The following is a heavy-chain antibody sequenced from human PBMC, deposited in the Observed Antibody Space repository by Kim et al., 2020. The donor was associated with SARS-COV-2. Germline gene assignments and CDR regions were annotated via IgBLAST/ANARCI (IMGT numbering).Heavy chain of an antibody. V-gene: IGHV1-2*02. Sequence: ASVKVSCKASGYTFTGYYMHWVRQAPGQGLEWMGWINPNSGGTNYAQKFQGRVTMTRDTSISTAYMELSRLRSDDTAVYYCARSRKTYYDILTGTPPDYCGQGALVTVSS. J-gene: IGHJ4*02. CDR1: GYTFTGYY. CDR2: INPNSGGT. CDR3: ARSRKTYYDILTGTPPDY. D-gene: IGHD3-9*01.